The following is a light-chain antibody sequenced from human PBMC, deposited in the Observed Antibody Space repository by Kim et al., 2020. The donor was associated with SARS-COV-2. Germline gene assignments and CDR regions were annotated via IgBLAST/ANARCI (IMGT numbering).Light chain of an antibody. CDR3: QKCDSAPWT. V-gene: IGKV1-27*01. Sequence: GDRVTTIGRQSKDSSNYLAWFQLKQGKDPTLLIYAASALQPGVPSRFSGSGSGTDFTLTVTSRQPEDVATYYCQKCDSAPWTFGQGTKVEIK. CDR2: AAS. J-gene: IGKJ1*01. CDR1: KDSSNY.